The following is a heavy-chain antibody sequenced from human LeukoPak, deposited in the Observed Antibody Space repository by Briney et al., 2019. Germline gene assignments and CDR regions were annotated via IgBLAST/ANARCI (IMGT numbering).Heavy chain of an antibody. CDR3: ARDREKANIGWYFDL. D-gene: IGHD5-24*01. Sequence: PGRSLRLSCAASGFTFSSYAMHWVRQAPGKGLEWVAVIAYDGSNTYYADSVKGRFTISRDNSKNTLYLQMNGLRGDDTAVYYCARDREKANIGWYFDLWGRGTLVTVSS. CDR1: GFTFSSYA. V-gene: IGHV3-30-3*01. J-gene: IGHJ2*01. CDR2: IAYDGSNT.